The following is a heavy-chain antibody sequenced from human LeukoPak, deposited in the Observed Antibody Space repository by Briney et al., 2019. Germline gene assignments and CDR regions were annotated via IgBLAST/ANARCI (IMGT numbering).Heavy chain of an antibody. CDR1: GFIFTGYC. J-gene: IGHJ3*02. Sequence: EASVKVSCKASGFIFTGYCMHWVRQAPGQGLEWMGWMNPNSGNTGYAQKFQGRVTMTRNTSISTAYMELSSLRSEDTAVYYCASSSGSYSAFDIWGQGTMVTVSS. CDR3: ASSSGSYSAFDI. D-gene: IGHD1-26*01. CDR2: MNPNSGNT. V-gene: IGHV1-8*02.